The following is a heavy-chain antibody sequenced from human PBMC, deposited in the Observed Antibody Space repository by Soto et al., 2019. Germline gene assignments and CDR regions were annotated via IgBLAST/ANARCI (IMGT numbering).Heavy chain of an antibody. CDR1: GGTFSTHA. CDR3: ARGYCSGGNCYSGMDV. D-gene: IGHD2-15*01. CDR2: IIPISGTT. Sequence: QVQLVQSGAEVKKPGSSVKVSCKASGGTFSTHAIIWVRQAPGHGLEWMGGIIPISGTTYYTQKFQGRLTITADEPTSTAFLELSSLKSDDTAVFFCARGYCSGGNCYSGMDVWGQGTMVTVSS. J-gene: IGHJ6*02. V-gene: IGHV1-69*01.